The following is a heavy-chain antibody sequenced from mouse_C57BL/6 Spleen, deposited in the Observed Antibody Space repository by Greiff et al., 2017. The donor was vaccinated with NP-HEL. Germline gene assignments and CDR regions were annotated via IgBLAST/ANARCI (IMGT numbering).Heavy chain of an antibody. D-gene: IGHD1-1*01. V-gene: IGHV1-53*01. J-gene: IGHJ3*01. CDR2: INPSNGGT. Sequence: QVQLKQPGTELVKPGASVKLSCKASGYTFTSYWMHWVKQRPGQGLEWIGNINPSNGGTNYNEKFKSKATLTVDKSSSTAYMQLSSLTSEDSAVYYCARSVLYGSSLAWFAYWGQGTLVTVSA. CDR3: ARSVLYGSSLAWFAY. CDR1: GYTFTSYW.